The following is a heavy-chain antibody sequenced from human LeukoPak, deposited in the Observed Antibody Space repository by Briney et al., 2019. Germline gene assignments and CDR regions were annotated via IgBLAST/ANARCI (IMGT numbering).Heavy chain of an antibody. CDR2: IWYDGSNK. J-gene: IGHJ4*02. CDR1: GFTXSSYG. CDR3: ARDLDY. V-gene: IGHV3-33*01. Sequence: XLRLSXXASGFTXSSYGMHWVRQAPGKGLEWVAVIWYDGSNKYYADSVKGRFTISRDNSKNTLYLQMNSLRAEDTAVYYCARDLDYWGQGTLVTVSS.